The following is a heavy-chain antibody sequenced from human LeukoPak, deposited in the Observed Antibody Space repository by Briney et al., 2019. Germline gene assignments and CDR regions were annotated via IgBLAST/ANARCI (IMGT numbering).Heavy chain of an antibody. Sequence: SETLSLTCTVSGVSISTHYWSWIRQPPGKGLEWIGYIYNSGTTYYNPSLKSRVTISIDTSKNEFSLKLTSVTPADTAVYYCARGHVKQRRPQYYMDVWGKGTTVTVSS. CDR3: ARGHVKQRRPQYYMDV. V-gene: IGHV4-59*11. CDR1: GVSISTHY. D-gene: IGHD5-24*01. CDR2: IYNSGTT. J-gene: IGHJ6*03.